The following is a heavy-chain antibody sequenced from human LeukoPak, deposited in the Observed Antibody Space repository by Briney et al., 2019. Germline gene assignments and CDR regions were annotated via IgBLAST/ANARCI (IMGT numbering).Heavy chain of an antibody. Sequence: SETLSLTCTVSGGSISSSSYYWGWIRQPPGKGLEWIGSIYYSGSTYYNPSLKSRVTISVDTSKNQFSLKLSSVTAADTAVYYCARGTLRYDILTGFNYWGQGTLVTVSS. CDR1: GGSISSSSYY. D-gene: IGHD3-9*01. V-gene: IGHV4-39*07. CDR2: IYYSGST. J-gene: IGHJ4*02. CDR3: ARGTLRYDILTGFNY.